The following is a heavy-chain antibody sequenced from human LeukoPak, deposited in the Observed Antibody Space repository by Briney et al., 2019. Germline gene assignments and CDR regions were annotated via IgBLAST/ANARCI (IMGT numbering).Heavy chain of an antibody. V-gene: IGHV3-20*04. CDR3: AREAAPSYDILTGYRVSRYYGMDV. J-gene: IGHJ6*02. D-gene: IGHD3-9*01. Sequence: GGSLRLSCAASGFTFDDYGMSWVRQAPGKGLEWVSGINWNGGSTGYADSVKGRFTISRDNAKNSLYLQMNSLRAEDTALYYCAREAAPSYDILTGYRVSRYYGMDVWGQGTTVTVSS. CDR2: INWNGGST. CDR1: GFTFDDYG.